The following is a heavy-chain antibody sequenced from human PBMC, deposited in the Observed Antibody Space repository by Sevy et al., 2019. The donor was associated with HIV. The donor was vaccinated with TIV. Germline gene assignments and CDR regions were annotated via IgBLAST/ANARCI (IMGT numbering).Heavy chain of an antibody. V-gene: IGHV3-23*01. CDR2: ISGSGGST. CDR1: GFTFSSYA. Sequence: GGSLRLSCAASGFTFSSYAMSWVRQAPGKGLEWVSAISGSGGSTYYADSVKGRFTISRDNSKNTLYLQMNSLRAEDTAVYYCAKATPYDSSGYYFFDYWGQGTLVTVSS. CDR3: AKATPYDSSGYYFFDY. D-gene: IGHD3-22*01. J-gene: IGHJ4*02.